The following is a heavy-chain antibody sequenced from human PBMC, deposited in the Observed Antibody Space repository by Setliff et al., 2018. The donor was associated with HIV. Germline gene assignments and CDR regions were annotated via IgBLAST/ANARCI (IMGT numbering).Heavy chain of an antibody. CDR3: ARDRRDDYYLTAYFDS. Sequence: SETLSLTCSVSDGSISSHYWNWVRQPPGKGLEWIGYIHYTGSTDYNPSLKSRVTISVDTSKNQFSLKLTSVTATDTAVYYCARDRRDDYYLTAYFDSLGQGTLVTVSS. J-gene: IGHJ4*02. CDR2: IHYTGST. D-gene: IGHD1-26*01. CDR1: DGSISSHY. V-gene: IGHV4-59*11.